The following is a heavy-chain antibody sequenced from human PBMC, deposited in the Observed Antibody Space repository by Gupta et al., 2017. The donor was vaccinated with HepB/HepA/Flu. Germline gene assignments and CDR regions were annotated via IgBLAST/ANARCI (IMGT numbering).Heavy chain of an antibody. J-gene: IGHJ5*02. V-gene: IGHV1-2*02. CDR1: GYTFTGYY. Sequence: QVQLVQSGAEVKKPGASVKVSCKASGYTFTGYYMHWVRQAPGQGLEWMGWINPNSGGTNYAQKCQGRVTMTRDTSISTAYMELSRLRSDDTAVYYCASTFGADWYWFDPWGQGTLVTVSS. D-gene: IGHD3-9*01. CDR2: INPNSGGT. CDR3: ASTFGADWYWFDP.